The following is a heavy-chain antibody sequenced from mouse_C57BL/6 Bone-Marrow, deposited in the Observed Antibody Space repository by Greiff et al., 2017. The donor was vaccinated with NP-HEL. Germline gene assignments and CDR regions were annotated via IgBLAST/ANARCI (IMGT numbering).Heavy chain of an antibody. Sequence: QVQLQQPGAELVRPGSSVSLSCKASGYTFTSYWMHWVKQRPIQGLEWIGDIYPSDSATHYNKKFKDKTTLTVDKSTSTASMQLSSLTSEDSVVYDCARGGAFAYWGQGTLVTVSA. J-gene: IGHJ3*01. CDR1: GYTFTSYW. CDR3: ARGGAFAY. V-gene: IGHV1-52*01. CDR2: IYPSDSAT.